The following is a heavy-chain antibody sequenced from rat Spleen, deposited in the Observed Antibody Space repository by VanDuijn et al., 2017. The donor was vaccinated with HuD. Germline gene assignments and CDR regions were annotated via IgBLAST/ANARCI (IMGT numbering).Heavy chain of an antibody. CDR3: AGGDYYAGYGYVMDA. V-gene: IGHV5-29*01. J-gene: IGHJ4*01. Sequence: EVQLVESGGGLVQPGRSLKLSCAASGFTFSNYGMAWVRQAPTKGLEWVATIKYDDSSTYYGDSVKGRFTISRDNAKSTLYLQMDSLRSEDTATYYCAGGDYYAGYGYVMDAWGQGASVTVSS. D-gene: IGHD1-12*03. CDR1: GFTFSNYG. CDR2: IKYDDSST.